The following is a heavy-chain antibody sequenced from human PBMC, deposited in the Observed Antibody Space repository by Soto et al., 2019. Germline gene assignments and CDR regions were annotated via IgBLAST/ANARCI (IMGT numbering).Heavy chain of an antibody. CDR3: ARDRLYYWGWESYDAFDI. V-gene: IGHV3-33*01. CDR1: GFTFSSYG. CDR2: IWYDGSNK. J-gene: IGHJ3*02. D-gene: IGHD1-26*01. Sequence: GGSLRLSCAASGFTFSSYGMHWVRQAPGKGLEWVAVIWYDGSNKYYADSVKGRFTISRDNSKNTLYLQMNSLRAEDTAVYYCARDRLYYWGWESYDAFDISCQGTMVTVSS.